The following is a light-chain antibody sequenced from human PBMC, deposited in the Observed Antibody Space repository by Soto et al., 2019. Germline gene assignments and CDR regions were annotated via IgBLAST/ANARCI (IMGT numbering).Light chain of an antibody. CDR2: KAS. V-gene: IGKV1-5*03. Sequence: DIQMTQSPSTLSASVGDRVTITCRASQSISSWLAWYQQKPGKAPKLLIYKASSLESGVPSRFSGSGSGTEFTLTISSLQPDDFATYYCQQYNSHFGFGPGTKVDIK. CDR3: QQYNSHFG. J-gene: IGKJ3*01. CDR1: QSISSW.